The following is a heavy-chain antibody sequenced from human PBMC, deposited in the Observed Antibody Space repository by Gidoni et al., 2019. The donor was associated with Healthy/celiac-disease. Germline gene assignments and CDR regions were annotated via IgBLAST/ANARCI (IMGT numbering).Heavy chain of an antibody. CDR1: RFTFSTHT. Sequence: EAQLVVSGGGLVTPGGSLRLSCAAARFTFSTHTMNWVRQAPGKGLGWVSSISSSSGFIYYADSVKGRFTVSRDNAKNSLYLQMNRLRVEDTAVYYCARDLGYFAFDIWGQGTMVTVSS. CDR3: ARDLGYFAFDI. V-gene: IGHV3-21*01. J-gene: IGHJ3*02. D-gene: IGHD2-15*01. CDR2: ISSSSGFI.